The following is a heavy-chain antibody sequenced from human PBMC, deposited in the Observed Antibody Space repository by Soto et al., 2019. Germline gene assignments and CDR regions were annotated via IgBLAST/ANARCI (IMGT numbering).Heavy chain of an antibody. CDR2: INHSGST. J-gene: IGHJ5*02. D-gene: IGHD6-13*01. CDR3: ARVVAAAGNLGFDP. Sequence: PSETLSLTCAVYGGSFSGYYWSWIRQPPGKGLEWIGEINHSGSTNYNPSLKSRVTISVDTSKNQFSLKLSSVTAADTAVYYCARVVAAAGNLGFDPWGQGTLVTVSS. CDR1: GGSFSGYY. V-gene: IGHV4-34*01.